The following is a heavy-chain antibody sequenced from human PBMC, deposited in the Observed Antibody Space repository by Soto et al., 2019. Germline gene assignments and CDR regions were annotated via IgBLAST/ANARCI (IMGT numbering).Heavy chain of an antibody. CDR2: INPNSGGT. V-gene: IGHV1-2*04. D-gene: IGHD6-13*01. CDR3: ARGELKQLVPFDP. CDR1: GYTFTAYY. Sequence: QAQLVQSGAEVKKPGASVKVSCKASGYTFTAYYIHWVRQAPGQGLEWMGWINPNSGGTIYAQKFQEWVTMTRDTSIRTVYMELRRLRSDDTAVYYCARGELKQLVPFDPWGQGTLVTVSS. J-gene: IGHJ5*02.